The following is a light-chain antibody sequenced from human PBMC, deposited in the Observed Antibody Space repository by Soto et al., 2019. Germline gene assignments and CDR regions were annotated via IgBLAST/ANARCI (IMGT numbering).Light chain of an antibody. J-gene: IGLJ3*02. V-gene: IGLV1-44*01. CDR2: NND. Sequence: QSVLTQPPSASGTPGQRVTISCSGSSSNIGSKGVDWYQQLPRTAPKLLIYNNDQRPSGAPDRFSGSKSGTSASLAISGLQSEDEADYYCAAWDDSLNGVVFGGGTKLTVL. CDR3: AAWDDSLNGVV. CDR1: SSNIGSKG.